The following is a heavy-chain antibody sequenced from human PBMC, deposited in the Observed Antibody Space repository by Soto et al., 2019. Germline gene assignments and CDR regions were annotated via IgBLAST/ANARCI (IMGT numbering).Heavy chain of an antibody. J-gene: IGHJ4*02. CDR3: AKYGDYSLKFDY. CDR2: IYYSGST. Sequence: SETLSLTCTVSGGSISSSSYYWGWIRQPPGKGLEWIGSIYYSGSTYYNPSLKSRVTLSVATSKNQFSLKLSSVTAADTAVYYCAKYGDYSLKFDYWGQGTLVTVSS. D-gene: IGHD4-17*01. CDR1: GGSISSSSYY. V-gene: IGHV4-39*01.